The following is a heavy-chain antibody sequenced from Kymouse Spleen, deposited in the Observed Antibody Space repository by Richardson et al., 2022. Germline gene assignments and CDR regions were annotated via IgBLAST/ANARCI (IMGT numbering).Heavy chain of an antibody. V-gene: IGHV4-4*02. Sequence: QVQLQESGPGLVKPSGTLSLTCAVSGGSISSSNWWSWVRQPPGKGLEWIGEIYHSGSTNYNPSLKSRVTISVDKSKNQFSLKLSSVTAADTAVYYCARKKLELQGYYYYGMDVWGQGTTVTVSS. D-gene: IGHD1-7*01. CDR3: ARKKLELQGYYYYGMDV. CDR1: GGSISSSNW. CDR2: IYHSGST. J-gene: IGHJ6*02.